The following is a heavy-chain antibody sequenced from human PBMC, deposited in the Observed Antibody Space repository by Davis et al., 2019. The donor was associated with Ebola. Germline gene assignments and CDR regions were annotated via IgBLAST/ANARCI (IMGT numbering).Heavy chain of an antibody. Sequence: GGSLRLSCAASGFTFSSYSMNWVRHAPGKGLEWVSYISSSSSTIYYADSVKGRFTISRDNAKNSLYLQMNSLRAEDTAVYYCARSSIAARPGYYYGMDVWGQGTTVTVSS. CDR2: ISSSSSTI. D-gene: IGHD6-6*01. J-gene: IGHJ6*02. V-gene: IGHV3-48*01. CDR1: GFTFSSYS. CDR3: ARSSIAARPGYYYGMDV.